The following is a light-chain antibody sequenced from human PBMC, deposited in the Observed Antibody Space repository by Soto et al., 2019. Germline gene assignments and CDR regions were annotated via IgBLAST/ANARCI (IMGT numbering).Light chain of an antibody. J-gene: IGLJ1*01. CDR3: SLYTSENAYV. V-gene: IGLV2-18*01. Sequence: QSVLTQPPSVSGSPGQSVTISCTGTSTDFEGYNRVSWYQQPPGTAPKLMIYEVSKRPSGVPDRFSGSKSGNTASLTISGLQAADEADYYCSLYTSENAYVFGTGTKVTVL. CDR2: EVS. CDR1: STDFEGYNR.